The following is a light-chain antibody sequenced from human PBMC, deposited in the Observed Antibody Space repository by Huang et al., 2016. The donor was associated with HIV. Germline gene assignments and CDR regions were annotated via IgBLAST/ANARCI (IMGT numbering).Light chain of an antibody. J-gene: IGKJ2*01. V-gene: IGKV3-20*01. CDR3: QQYGTPFMYT. CDR2: GAS. CDR1: QSVSSTY. Sequence: DIVLTQSPGTLSLSPGERATLSCRASQSVSSTYFACLQQKPGQAPRHLIYGASDRATGIPDRCSGSGSGTDFPLTINRLEPEDFAVYYCQQYGTPFMYTFGQGTKLEIK.